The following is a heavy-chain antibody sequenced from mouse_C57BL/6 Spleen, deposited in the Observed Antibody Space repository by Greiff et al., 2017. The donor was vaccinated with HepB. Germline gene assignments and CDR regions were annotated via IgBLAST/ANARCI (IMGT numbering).Heavy chain of an antibody. CDR2: IDPNSGGT. V-gene: IGHV1-72*01. D-gene: IGHD1-1*01. CDR1: GYTFTSYW. Sequence: QVQLQPGAELVKPGASVKLSCKASGYTFTSYWMHWVKQRPGRGLEWIGRIDPNSGGTKYNEKFKSKATLTVDKPSSTAYMQLSSLTSEDSAVYYCARSAADYYGSFDYWGQGTTLTVSS. CDR3: ARSAADYYGSFDY. J-gene: IGHJ2*01.